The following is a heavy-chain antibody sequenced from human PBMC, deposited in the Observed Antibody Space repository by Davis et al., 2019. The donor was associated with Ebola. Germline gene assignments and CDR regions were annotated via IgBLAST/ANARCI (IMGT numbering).Heavy chain of an antibody. CDR3: ATSQDCSSTSCDNWFDP. CDR1: GGSFSGYY. J-gene: IGHJ5*02. Sequence: MPSETLSLTCAVYGGSFSGYYWSWIRQPPGKGLEWIGEINHSGSTNYNPYLKSRVTISVDTSKNQFSLKLTSVTAADTAVYYCATSQDCSSTSCDNWFDPWGQGTLVTVSS. CDR2: INHSGST. V-gene: IGHV4-34*01. D-gene: IGHD2-2*01.